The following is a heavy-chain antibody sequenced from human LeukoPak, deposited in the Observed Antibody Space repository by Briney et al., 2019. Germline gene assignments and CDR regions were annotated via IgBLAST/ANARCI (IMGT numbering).Heavy chain of an antibody. Sequence: ASVKVSCKASGYTLTELSMHWVRQAPGKGLEWMGGFDPEDGETNYAQKFQGRVTITADESTSTAYMELSSLRSEDTAAYYCARVKGIAAKDWFDPWGQGTLVTVSS. J-gene: IGHJ5*02. CDR2: FDPEDGET. V-gene: IGHV1-24*01. CDR3: ARVKGIAAKDWFDP. CDR1: GYTLTELS. D-gene: IGHD6-25*01.